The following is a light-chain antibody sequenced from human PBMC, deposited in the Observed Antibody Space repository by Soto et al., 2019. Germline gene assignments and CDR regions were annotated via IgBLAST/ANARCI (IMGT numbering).Light chain of an antibody. V-gene: IGLV8-61*01. CDR2: STN. CDR1: SGSVSTSYY. Sequence: QTVVTQEPSFSVSPGRTVTITCGLNSGSVSTSYYPSWYQQTPGQAPRTLIYSTNTRSSGVPDRFSGSILGNKAALTITGAQEDEESDYYCVLYMGSGIWVFGGGTKLTVL. J-gene: IGLJ3*02. CDR3: VLYMGSGIWV.